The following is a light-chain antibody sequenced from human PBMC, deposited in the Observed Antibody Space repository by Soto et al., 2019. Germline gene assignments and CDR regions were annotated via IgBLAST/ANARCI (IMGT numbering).Light chain of an antibody. V-gene: IGKV3-15*01. CDR1: QSVSSN. CDR2: GLS. CDR3: QQYDNWPRT. J-gene: IGKJ1*01. Sequence: EIVMTQSPATLSVSPGERVTLSCRASQSVSSNLAWYQQKPCQAPRLLFYGLSTKATGIPARFSGSGSGTEFTLTISSLQSEDFAVYYCQQYDNWPRTFGQGTKVDIK.